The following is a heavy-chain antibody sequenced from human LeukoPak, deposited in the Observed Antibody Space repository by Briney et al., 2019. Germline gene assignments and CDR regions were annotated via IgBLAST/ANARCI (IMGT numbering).Heavy chain of an antibody. Sequence: SETLSLTCTVSGYSISSGFYWGWIRQPPGKGLECIGSIYYSGSTYYNPSLKSRVTISVDTSKNQFSLKLSSVTAADTAAYYCARDLYSSRTNDAFVIWGQGTMVTVSS. J-gene: IGHJ3*02. CDR1: GYSISSGFY. V-gene: IGHV4-38-2*02. CDR2: IYYSGST. D-gene: IGHD6-13*01. CDR3: ARDLYSSRTNDAFVI.